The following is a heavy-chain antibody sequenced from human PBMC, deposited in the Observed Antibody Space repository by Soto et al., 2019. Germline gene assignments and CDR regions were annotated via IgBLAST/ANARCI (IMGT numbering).Heavy chain of an antibody. CDR3: ARGSGIVALPGELEDVKYDY. CDR2: INESGST. CDR1: GQSFSGHS. Sequence: QVQLQQWGAGLVKPSETLSLSCAVYGQSFSGHSWAWIRQPPGKGLEWIGEINESGSTYYNPSLKSRVTISTATSKNQFSLELSSVSAADTAAYFCARGSGIVALPGELEDVKYDYWGQGTLVNVSS. V-gene: IGHV4-34*01. J-gene: IGHJ4*02. D-gene: IGHD1-1*01.